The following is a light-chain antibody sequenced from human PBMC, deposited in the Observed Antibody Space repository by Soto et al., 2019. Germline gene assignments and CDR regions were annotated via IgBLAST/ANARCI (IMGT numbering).Light chain of an antibody. V-gene: IGKV3-20*01. CDR3: QQYGSSLFT. J-gene: IGKJ3*01. Sequence: EIVMTQSPATLSVSPGERATLSCRASQSVNSNLAWYQQKPGQAPRLLIYGASTRATGIPARFSGSGSGTDFTLTISRLEPEDFAVYYCQQYGSSLFTFGPGTKVDIK. CDR1: QSVNSN. CDR2: GAS.